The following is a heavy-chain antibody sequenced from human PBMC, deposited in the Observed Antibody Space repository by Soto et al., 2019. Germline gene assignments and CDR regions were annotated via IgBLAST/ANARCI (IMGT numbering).Heavy chain of an antibody. CDR1: GGTFSSYA. CDR2: IIPIFGTA. V-gene: IGHV1-69*12. D-gene: IGHD2-2*01. J-gene: IGHJ6*02. Sequence: QVQLVQSGAEVKKPGSSVKVSCKASGGTFSSYAISWVRQAPGQGLEWMGGIIPIFGTANYAQKFQGRVTITADESTSTAYMELSSLRSEDTAVYYCARERRAGDIVLVPAAMHGDYYYYGMDVWGQGTTVTVSS. CDR3: ARERRAGDIVLVPAAMHGDYYYYGMDV.